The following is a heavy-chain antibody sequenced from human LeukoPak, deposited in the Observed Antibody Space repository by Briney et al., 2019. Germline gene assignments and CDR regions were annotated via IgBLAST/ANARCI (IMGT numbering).Heavy chain of an antibody. CDR1: GATFSNYA. J-gene: IGHJ2*01. CDR3: ARDRQLGIVWYFDL. CDR2: IIPIFGTA. V-gene: IGHV1-69*05. D-gene: IGHD7-27*01. Sequence: SVKVSCKASGATFSNYAINWVRQAPGQGLEWMGGIIPIFGTANYAQKFQGRVTMTRDTSTSTVYMELSSLRSEDTAVYYCARDRQLGIVWYFDLWGRGTLVTVSS.